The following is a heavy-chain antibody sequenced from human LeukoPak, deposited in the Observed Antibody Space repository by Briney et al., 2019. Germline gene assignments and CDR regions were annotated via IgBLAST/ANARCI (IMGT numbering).Heavy chain of an antibody. Sequence: PGGSLRLSCAASGFTFSYAWMNWVRQAPGKGLXXXXXXXXKADGGTTDYAAPVKGRFTISRDDSKNTLYLQMNSLKTEDTAVYYCTTSYYDTLTGSSTFDYWGQGTLVTVSS. D-gene: IGHD3-9*01. J-gene: IGHJ4*02. CDR3: TTSYYDTLTGSSTFDY. CDR2: XXXKADGGTT. CDR1: GFTFSYAW. V-gene: IGHV3-15*01.